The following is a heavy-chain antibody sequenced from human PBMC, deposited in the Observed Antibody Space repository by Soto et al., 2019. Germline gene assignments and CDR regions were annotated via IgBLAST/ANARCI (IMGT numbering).Heavy chain of an antibody. CDR2: IYHSGST. CDR1: GGSVRDGSYY. V-gene: IGHV4-61*01. D-gene: IGHD1-7*01. CDR3: AGYNWNYYFDP. Sequence: SETLSLTCTVSGGSVRDGSYYWAWLRQPPGKGLEWIGHIYHSGSTIYNPSLKSRVTISIDASKSQFSLNLNSMTAADTAVYYCAGYNWNYYFDPWGQGTLVTVSS. J-gene: IGHJ5*02.